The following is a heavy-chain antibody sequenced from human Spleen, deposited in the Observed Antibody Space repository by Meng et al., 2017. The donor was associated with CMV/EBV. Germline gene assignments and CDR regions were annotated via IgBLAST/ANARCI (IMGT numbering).Heavy chain of an antibody. V-gene: IGHV3-21*04. D-gene: IGHD6-13*01. Sequence: GGSLRLSCAASGFTFSSYSMNWVRQAPGKGLEWVSSISSSSSYIYYADSVKGRFTISRDNSKNTLYLQMNSLRAEDTAVYYCAKVSIAAAGIPYYFDYWGQGTLVTVSS. CDR3: AKVSIAAAGIPYYFDY. CDR1: GFTFSSYS. CDR2: ISSSSSYI. J-gene: IGHJ4*02.